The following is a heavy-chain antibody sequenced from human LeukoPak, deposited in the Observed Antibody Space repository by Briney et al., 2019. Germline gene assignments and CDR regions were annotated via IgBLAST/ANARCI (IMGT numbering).Heavy chain of an antibody. CDR2: IIPIFGTA. Sequence: GASVKVSCKASGGTFSSYAISWVRQAPGQGLEWMGGIIPIFGTANYAQKFQGRVTITADESTSTAYMELSSLRSEDTAVYYCARALLRFLEGGYFDYWGQGTLVTVSS. CDR3: ARALLRFLEGGYFDY. J-gene: IGHJ4*02. D-gene: IGHD3-3*01. V-gene: IGHV1-69*13. CDR1: GGTFSSYA.